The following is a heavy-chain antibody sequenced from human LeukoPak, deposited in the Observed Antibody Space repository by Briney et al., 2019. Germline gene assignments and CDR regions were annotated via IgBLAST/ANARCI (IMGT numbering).Heavy chain of an antibody. CDR1: GYSISSGYY. V-gene: IGHV4-38-2*01. CDR3: ARGYGALDY. CDR2: IYHSGIT. D-gene: IGHD5-18*01. Sequence: PSETLSLTCAVSGYSISSGYYWGWIRQPPGKGLEWIGSIYHSGITYYNSSLKSRVTISVDTSKNQFSLKLSSVTAADTAVYYCARGYGALDYWGQGTLVTVSS. J-gene: IGHJ4*02.